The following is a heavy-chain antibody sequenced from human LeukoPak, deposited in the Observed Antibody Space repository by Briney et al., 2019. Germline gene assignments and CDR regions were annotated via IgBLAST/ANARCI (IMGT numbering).Heavy chain of an antibody. Sequence: SVTLTFTASADIFTVYCIQCQRQAPGQRLEWMAWINPNSGGKKYAQKFQGRVTMTRDTSISTAYMELSSLRSDDTAVYYCARISDTATVTLGGVTHIWGQGTMVTVSS. V-gene: IGHV1-2*02. CDR2: INPNSGGK. CDR1: ADIFTVYC. D-gene: IGHD5-18*01. J-gene: IGHJ3*02. CDR3: ARISDTATVTLGGVTHI.